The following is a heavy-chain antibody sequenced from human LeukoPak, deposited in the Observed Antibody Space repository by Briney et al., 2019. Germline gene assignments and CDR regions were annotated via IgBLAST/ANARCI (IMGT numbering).Heavy chain of an antibody. CDR3: ARDFRTTVYYYGMDV. J-gene: IGHJ6*02. D-gene: IGHD2/OR15-2a*01. CDR1: GFTVSSNY. V-gene: IGHV3-66*01. Sequence: PGGSLRLSCAASGFTVSSNYMSWVRQAPGKGLEWVSVIYSGGSTYYADSVKGRFTISRDNSKNTLYLQMNSLRAEDTAVYYCARDFRTTVYYYGMDVWGQGTTVTVYS. CDR2: IYSGGST.